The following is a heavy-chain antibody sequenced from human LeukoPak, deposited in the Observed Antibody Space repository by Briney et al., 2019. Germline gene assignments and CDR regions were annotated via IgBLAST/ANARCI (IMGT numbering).Heavy chain of an antibody. J-gene: IGHJ2*01. CDR3: ARVSLYDILISSYIPVDPGKRYFDL. D-gene: IGHD3-9*01. CDR2: ISSYNGNT. V-gene: IGHV1-18*01. CDR1: GYTFINYG. Sequence: GASVKVSCKASGYTFINYGITWVRQAPGQGLEWMGWISSYNGNTDYAQKVQGRVTMTTDTSTATAYMELRSLISDDTAVYYCARVSLYDILISSYIPVDPGKRYFDLWGRGTLVTVSS.